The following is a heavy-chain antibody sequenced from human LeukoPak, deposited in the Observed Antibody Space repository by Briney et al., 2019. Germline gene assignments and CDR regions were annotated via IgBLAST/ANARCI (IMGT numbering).Heavy chain of an antibody. V-gene: IGHV1-46*01. CDR2: INPSGGST. CDR1: GYTFTSYY. Sequence: ASVKVSCKASGYTFTSYYMHWVRQAPGQGLEWMGIINPSGGSTSYAQKFQGRVTMTRDMSTSTVYMELSSLRSEDTAVYYCARTYYYDSSGCYQYYFDYWGQGTLVTVCS. CDR3: ARTYYYDSSGCYQYYFDY. J-gene: IGHJ4*02. D-gene: IGHD3-22*01.